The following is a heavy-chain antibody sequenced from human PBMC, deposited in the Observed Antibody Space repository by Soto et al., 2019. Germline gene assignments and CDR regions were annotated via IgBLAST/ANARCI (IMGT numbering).Heavy chain of an antibody. V-gene: IGHV4-31*03. D-gene: IGHD3-10*01. CDR2: IYSSGST. Sequence: PSGTLSLTCSVSGGSISSVTYYWSWIRQHPRKGLEWIGYIYSSGSTHYNPSLKSRVSISLDTSKNQFSLRLTSVTAADTAVYQCASDSRLGRFYRGMGVRGQGTPGTV. CDR3: ASDSRLGRFYRGMGV. J-gene: IGHJ6*02. CDR1: GGSISSVTYY.